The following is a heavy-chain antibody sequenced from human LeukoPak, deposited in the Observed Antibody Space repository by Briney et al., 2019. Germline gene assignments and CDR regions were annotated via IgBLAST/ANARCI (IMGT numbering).Heavy chain of an antibody. CDR2: IYTSGST. Sequence: SETLSLTCTVSGGSISSGSYYWSWIRQPAGKGLEWIGRIYTSGSTNYNPSLKSRVTISVDTSKNQFSLKLSSVTAADTAVYYCARAGMATIFRTGGYFDYWGQGTLVTVSS. V-gene: IGHV4-61*02. D-gene: IGHD5-24*01. CDR1: GGSISSGSYY. J-gene: IGHJ4*02. CDR3: ARAGMATIFRTGGYFDY.